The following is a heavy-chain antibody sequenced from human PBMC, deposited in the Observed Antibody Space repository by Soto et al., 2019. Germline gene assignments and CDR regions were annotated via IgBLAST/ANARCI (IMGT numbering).Heavy chain of an antibody. D-gene: IGHD3-9*01. Sequence: EVQLVESGGGLVQPGGSLRLSCAASGFSFSSFWMIWVRQAPEKGLEWVAIIKQDGSEKHYVDSVKGRFTVSRDNAEKSLYLQMDSLRPDDTAVYYCVRGYIDYTDYFDYWGQGALVSVSS. J-gene: IGHJ4*02. CDR2: IKQDGSEK. CDR1: GFSFSSFW. CDR3: VRGYIDYTDYFDY. V-gene: IGHV3-7*03.